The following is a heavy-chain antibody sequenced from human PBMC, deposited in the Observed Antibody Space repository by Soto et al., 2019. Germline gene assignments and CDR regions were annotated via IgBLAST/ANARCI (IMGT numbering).Heavy chain of an antibody. Sequence: GASVKVCCKASGYTFTGYYMHWVRQAPGQGLEWMGWINPNSGGTNYAQKFQGRVTMTRDTSISTAYMELSRLRSDDTAVYYCARDIVVVPAAIHYYYGMDVWGQGTTVTVSS. CDR3: ARDIVVVPAAIHYYYGMDV. D-gene: IGHD2-2*02. V-gene: IGHV1-2*02. J-gene: IGHJ6*02. CDR1: GYTFTGYY. CDR2: INPNSGGT.